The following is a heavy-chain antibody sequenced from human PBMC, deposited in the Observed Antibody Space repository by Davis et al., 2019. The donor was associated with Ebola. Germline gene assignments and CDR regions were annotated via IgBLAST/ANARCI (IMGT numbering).Heavy chain of an antibody. D-gene: IGHD3-10*01. CDR3: ARCYYIGNWFDP. J-gene: IGHJ5*02. CDR1: GGSISSYY. V-gene: IGHV4-34*01. Sequence: MPSETLSLTCTVSGGSISSYYWSWIRQPPGKGLEWIGEINHSGSTHYNPSLKSRVTISVDTSKNQFSLKLSSVTAADTAVYYCARCYYIGNWFDPWGQGTLVTVSS. CDR2: INHSGST.